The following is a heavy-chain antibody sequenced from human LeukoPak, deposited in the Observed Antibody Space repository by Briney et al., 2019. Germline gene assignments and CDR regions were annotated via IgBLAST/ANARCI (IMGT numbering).Heavy chain of an antibody. Sequence: SQTLSLTCTVSGGSISSGSYYWSWLRQPAGTGLEWIGRIYTSGSTNYNPSLKSRVTISVDTSKNQFSLKLSSVTAADTAVYYCARDDPVFGSYFDYWGQGTLVTVSS. CDR1: GGSISSGSYY. J-gene: IGHJ4*02. CDR2: IYTSGST. D-gene: IGHD3-3*01. CDR3: ARDDPVFGSYFDY. V-gene: IGHV4-61*02.